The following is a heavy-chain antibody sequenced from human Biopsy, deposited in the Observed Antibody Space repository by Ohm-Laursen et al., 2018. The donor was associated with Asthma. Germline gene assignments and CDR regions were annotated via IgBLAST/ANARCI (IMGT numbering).Heavy chain of an antibody. V-gene: IGHV3-11*01. Sequence: SLRLSCSASGFTFRDYYMTWIRQAPGKGLEWVAYISSRGSNIFYADSVKGRFTISRDNAKKSLFLEMNSLTVEDTAVYFCARGYSTSWYFGYWGLGTLVTVSS. CDR1: GFTFRDYY. CDR2: ISSRGSNI. D-gene: IGHD6-13*01. CDR3: ARGYSTSWYFGY. J-gene: IGHJ4*02.